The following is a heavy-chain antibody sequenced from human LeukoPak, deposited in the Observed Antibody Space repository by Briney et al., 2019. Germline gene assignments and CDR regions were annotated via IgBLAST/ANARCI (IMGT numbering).Heavy chain of an antibody. D-gene: IGHD4-11*01. CDR3: ARGISETTVIPIDY. CDR1: GYTFTGYY. CDR2: INPNSGGT. J-gene: IGHJ4*02. Sequence: ASVKVSCKASGYTFTGYYMHWVRQAPGQGLEWMGWINPNSGGTNYAQKFQGRVTMTRDTSISTAYMELSRLRSDDTAVYYCARGISETTVIPIDYWGPGTLVTVSS. V-gene: IGHV1-2*02.